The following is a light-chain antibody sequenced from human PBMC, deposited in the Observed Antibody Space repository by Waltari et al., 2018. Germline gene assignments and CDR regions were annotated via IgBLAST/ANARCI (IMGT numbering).Light chain of an antibody. V-gene: IGKV3-15*01. J-gene: IGKJ1*01. CDR3: QQYNNWLGT. Sequence: EIVMPQSPATLSVSPGERSTLACRASQRVSSNLAWYQQKPGHAPRLLIYGASTRATGIPARFSGSGSGTEFTLTISSLQSEDFAVYYCQQYNNWLGTFGQGTKVEIK. CDR1: QRVSSN. CDR2: GAS.